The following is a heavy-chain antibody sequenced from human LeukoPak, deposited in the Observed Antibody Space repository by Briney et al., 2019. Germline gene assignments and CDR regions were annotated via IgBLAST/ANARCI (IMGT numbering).Heavy chain of an antibody. Sequence: GASVKVSCKASGYTITSYAMNWVRQAPGQGLEWMGWINTNTGNPTYAQGFTGRFVFSLDTSVSTAYLQISSLKAEDTAVYYCATVPSSGYYYFDYWGQGTLVTVSS. V-gene: IGHV7-4-1*02. CDR2: INTNTGNP. D-gene: IGHD3-22*01. J-gene: IGHJ4*02. CDR1: GYTITSYA. CDR3: ATVPSSGYYYFDY.